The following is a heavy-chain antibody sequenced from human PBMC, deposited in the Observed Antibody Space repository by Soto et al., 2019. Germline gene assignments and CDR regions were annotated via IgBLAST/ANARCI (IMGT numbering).Heavy chain of an antibody. CDR1: GFSFRSYS. J-gene: IGHJ3*02. V-gene: IGHV3-48*02. CDR3: ERDSGWAFDI. D-gene: IGHD6-19*01. CDR2: ISSSKTYI. Sequence: EVQLVESGGGLVQPGQSLRVSCAASGFSFRSYSMNWVRQAPGKGLEWISYISSSKTYIWYADSVKGRFTISRDNAKNSLSLQMNSLRDEDTAVYYCERDSGWAFDIWGLGTMVTVSS.